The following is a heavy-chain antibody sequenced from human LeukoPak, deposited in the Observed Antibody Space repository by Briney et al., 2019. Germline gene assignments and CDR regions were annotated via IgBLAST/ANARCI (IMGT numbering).Heavy chain of an antibody. CDR2: IYSSGSA. Sequence: PSETLSLTCTVSGGSINSNNYYWGWIRQPPGKGLEWIGSIYSSGSAYYNPSLKSRVTISVDTSKNQFSLRLSSVTAADTAVYYCARRPCSGGSCYSSTFYFDYWGQGTLVTVSS. V-gene: IGHV4-39*07. CDR3: ARRPCSGGSCYSSTFYFDY. J-gene: IGHJ4*02. D-gene: IGHD2-15*01. CDR1: GGSINSNNYY.